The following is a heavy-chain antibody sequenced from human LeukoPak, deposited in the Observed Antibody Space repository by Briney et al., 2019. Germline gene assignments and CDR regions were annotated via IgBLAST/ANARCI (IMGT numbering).Heavy chain of an antibody. Sequence: PGGSLRLSCAASGFTFSSYWMSWVRQAPGKGLEWVANIKQDGSEKYYVDSVKGRFTISRDNAKNSLYLQMNSLRAEDTAVYYCARDSEVRGVIPSMDVWGQGTTVTVSS. J-gene: IGHJ6*02. CDR2: IKQDGSEK. D-gene: IGHD3-10*01. CDR1: GFTFSSYW. CDR3: ARDSEVRGVIPSMDV. V-gene: IGHV3-7*01.